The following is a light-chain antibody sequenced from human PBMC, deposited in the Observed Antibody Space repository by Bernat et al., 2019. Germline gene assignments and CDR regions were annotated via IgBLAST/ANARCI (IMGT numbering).Light chain of an antibody. V-gene: IGLV2-14*03. CDR1: SSDVGGYSH. J-gene: IGLJ1*01. Sequence: QSALTQPASVSGSPGQSITISCTGTSSDVGGYSHVSWYQQHPGKAPKLMIHDVSDRPSGVSNRFSGSKSGNTASLTISGLQAEDEAEYYCSSYTSSSTYVFGTGTKVTVL. CDR2: DVS. CDR3: SSYTSSSTYV.